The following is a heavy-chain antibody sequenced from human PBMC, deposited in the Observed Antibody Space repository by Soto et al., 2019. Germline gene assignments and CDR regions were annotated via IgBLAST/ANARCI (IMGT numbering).Heavy chain of an antibody. V-gene: IGHV3-23*01. CDR3: AKDPSTGYADH. J-gene: IGHJ4*02. D-gene: IGHD3-9*01. CDR2: ISRDAANT. Sequence: PGGSLRLSCAASAFIFSDYAMTWVRQTPGKGLEWVSTISRDAANTHYADSVKGRFTISRDNSKNTLYLQMSSLRGEDTALYYCAKDPSTGYADHWGQGTLVTVSS. CDR1: AFIFSDYA.